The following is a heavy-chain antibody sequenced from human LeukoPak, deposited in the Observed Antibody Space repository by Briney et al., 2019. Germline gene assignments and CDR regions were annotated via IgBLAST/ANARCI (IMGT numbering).Heavy chain of an antibody. Sequence: SVKVSCKASGGTFSSYALSWVRQAPGQGLEWMGGIIPIFGTANYAQKFQGRVTITADESTSTAYMELSSLRSEDTAVYYCARDQGPAVGEFDPWGQGTLVTVSS. D-gene: IGHD6-13*01. CDR3: ARDQGPAVGEFDP. J-gene: IGHJ5*02. CDR2: IIPIFGTA. CDR1: GGTFSSYA. V-gene: IGHV1-69*13.